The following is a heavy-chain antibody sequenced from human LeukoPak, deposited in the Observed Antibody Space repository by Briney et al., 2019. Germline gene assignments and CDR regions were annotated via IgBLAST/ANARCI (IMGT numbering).Heavy chain of an antibody. CDR2: IKCDGSEK. Sequence: GGSLRLSCAASGFTFSSSWMHWVCQAPEKGLEWVADIKCDGSEKYCVDSVKGRLTISRDNAKNSLYLQVNSLRAEDMTVYYCVLLGGFTMMVVVITTSPGDYWGQGTLVTVSS. V-gene: IGHV3-52*01. CDR1: GFTFSSSW. J-gene: IGHJ4*02. CDR3: VLLGGFTMMVVVITTSPGDY. D-gene: IGHD3-22*01.